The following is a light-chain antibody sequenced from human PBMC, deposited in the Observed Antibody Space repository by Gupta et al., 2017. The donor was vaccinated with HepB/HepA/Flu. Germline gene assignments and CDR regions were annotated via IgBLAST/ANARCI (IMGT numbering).Light chain of an antibody. J-gene: IGKJ2*01. V-gene: IGKV1-5*03. CDR2: KAS. Sequence: DIQMTQSPSTLSASVGDRVTITCRASQSISSWLAWYQQKPGKAPKLLIYKASSLESGVPSRFSGSGSGTEFTLTSSSLQTDDFATYYCQQDISSYTFGQGTKLEIK. CDR3: QQDISSYT. CDR1: QSISSW.